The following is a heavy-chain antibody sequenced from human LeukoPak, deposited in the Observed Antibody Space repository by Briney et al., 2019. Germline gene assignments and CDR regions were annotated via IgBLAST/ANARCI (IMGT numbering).Heavy chain of an antibody. Sequence: SETLSLTCTVSGYSISSGYYWGWIRQPPGKGLEWIGSIYYSGSTYYNPSLKSRVTMSVDTSKKQFSLKLSSVTAADTAVYYCARVPYSSSWYGKGYYMDVWGKGTTVTISS. CDR3: ARVPYSSSWYGKGYYMDV. D-gene: IGHD6-13*01. V-gene: IGHV4-38-2*02. CDR2: IYYSGST. J-gene: IGHJ6*03. CDR1: GYSISSGYY.